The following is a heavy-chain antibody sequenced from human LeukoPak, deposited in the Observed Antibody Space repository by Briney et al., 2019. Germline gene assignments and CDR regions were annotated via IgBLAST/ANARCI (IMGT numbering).Heavy chain of an antibody. Sequence: ASVKVSCKASGGTFSSYAISWVRQAPGQGLEWMGRIIPIFGIANYAQKFQGRVTITADKSTSTAYMELSSLRSEDTAVYYCARETDYGDLGGCAFDIWGQGTMVTVSS. CDR1: GGTFSSYA. V-gene: IGHV1-69*04. CDR3: ARETDYGDLGGCAFDI. D-gene: IGHD4-17*01. J-gene: IGHJ3*02. CDR2: IIPIFGIA.